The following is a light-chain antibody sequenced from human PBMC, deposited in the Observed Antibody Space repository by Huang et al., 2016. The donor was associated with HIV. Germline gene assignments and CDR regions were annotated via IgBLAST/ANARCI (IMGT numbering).Light chain of an antibody. CDR1: QDIGNF. Sequence: DIQMTQSPASLSASTGVRVTLTCRASQDIGNFVAWFQQKPGKVPRLLIYAASMLQSGVPSRFSGRVSGTDFTLTITNFQPEDIATYYCQRYDSAPRAFGQGTKV. CDR2: AAS. J-gene: IGKJ1*01. V-gene: IGKV1-27*01. CDR3: QRYDSAPRA.